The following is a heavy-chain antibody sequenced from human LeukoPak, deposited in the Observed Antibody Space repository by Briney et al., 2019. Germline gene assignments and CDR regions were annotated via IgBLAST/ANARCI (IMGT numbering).Heavy chain of an antibody. D-gene: IGHD2-15*01. CDR2: FDPEDGET. V-gene: IGHV1-24*01. Sequence: GASVKVSCKVSGYTLTKLSMHWVRQAPGKGLEWMGGFDPEDGETIYAQKFQGRVTMTEDTSTDTAYMELSSLRSEDTVVYYCATQRPSTDAALDYWGQGTLVTVSS. CDR3: ATQRPSTDAALDY. CDR1: GYTLTKLS. J-gene: IGHJ4*02.